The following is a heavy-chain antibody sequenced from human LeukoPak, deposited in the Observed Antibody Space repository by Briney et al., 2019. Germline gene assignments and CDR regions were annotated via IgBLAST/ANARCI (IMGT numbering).Heavy chain of an antibody. CDR3: ARPSTDYVWGSNRTGAFEI. CDR1: GGSISSSSYY. CDR2: IYYSGST. D-gene: IGHD3-16*02. J-gene: IGHJ3*02. Sequence: KPSETLSLTCTVSGGSISSSSYYWGWIRQPPGKGLEWIGSIYYSGSTYYNPSLKSRVTISVDTSKNQFSLKLSSVTAADTAVYYCARPSTDYVWGSNRTGAFEIWGQGTMVTASS. V-gene: IGHV4-39*01.